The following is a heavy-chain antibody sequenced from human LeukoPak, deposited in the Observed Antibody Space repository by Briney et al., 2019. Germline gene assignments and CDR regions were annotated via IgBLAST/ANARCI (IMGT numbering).Heavy chain of an antibody. Sequence: PSETLSLTCTVSGGSLSSSSYYWGWIRQPPGKGLEWIGSIYYSGSTYYNPSLKSRVTISVDTSKNQFSLKLSSVTAADTAVYYCASISITTSINYWGQGTLVTVSS. V-gene: IGHV4-39*01. CDR1: GGSLSSSSYY. D-gene: IGHD1-20*01. CDR3: ASISITTSINY. CDR2: IYYSGST. J-gene: IGHJ4*02.